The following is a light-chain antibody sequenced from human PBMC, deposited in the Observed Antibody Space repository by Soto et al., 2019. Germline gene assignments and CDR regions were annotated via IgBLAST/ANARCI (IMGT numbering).Light chain of an antibody. CDR2: GAS. Sequence: EIVMTQSPATLSVSPGERATLSCRASQSVSSNLAWYQQKPGQAPRLLIYGASTRATGIPARFSGSGSGTEFTLTISSLLSEEFAVYYCQQYNSWPRTFGQGTKVEIK. J-gene: IGKJ1*01. V-gene: IGKV3-15*01. CDR1: QSVSSN. CDR3: QQYNSWPRT.